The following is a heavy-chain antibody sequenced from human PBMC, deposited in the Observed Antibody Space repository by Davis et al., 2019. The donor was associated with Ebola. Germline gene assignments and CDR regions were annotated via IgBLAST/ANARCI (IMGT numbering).Heavy chain of an antibody. CDR2: ISYDGSNK. J-gene: IGHJ3*02. Sequence: GESLKISCAASGFTFSTYAMSWVRQAPGKGLEWVAVISYDGSNKYYADSVKGRFTISRDNSKNTLYLQMNSLRAEDTAVYYRAKVENGIWGQGTMVTVSS. CDR3: AKVENGI. D-gene: IGHD1-1*01. V-gene: IGHV3-30*04. CDR1: GFTFSTYA.